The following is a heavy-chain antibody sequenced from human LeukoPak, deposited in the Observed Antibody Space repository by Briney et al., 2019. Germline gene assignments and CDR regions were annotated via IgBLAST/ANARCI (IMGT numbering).Heavy chain of an antibody. V-gene: IGHV3-21*01. CDR3: ATTPGGDTTGYYPWYFDP. CDR2: ISSGSIHI. Sequence: GGSLRLSCAASGFTFSTYSMNWVRQAPGRGLEWVSSISSGSIHIYYADSVQGRFTISKDNAKRSLYLQMNGLRAEDTAIYYCATTPGGDTTGYYPWYFDPWGRGTLVTVSS. CDR1: GFTFSTYS. D-gene: IGHD3-22*01. J-gene: IGHJ2*01.